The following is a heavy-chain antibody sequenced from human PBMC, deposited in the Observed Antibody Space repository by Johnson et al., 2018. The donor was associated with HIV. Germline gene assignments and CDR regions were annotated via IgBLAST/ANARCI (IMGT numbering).Heavy chain of an antibody. CDR2: VSYHGSNK. J-gene: IGHJ3*02. D-gene: IGHD2-15*01. CDR3: ARERYGSQAIDGFDI. Sequence: QVQLVESGGGLVKPGGSLRLSCAASGFTFSNAWMSWVRQTPGKGLEWGAVVSYHGSNKYYADSVKGRFTISRDNSKNTLYMQMNSLRAEDTAVYYCARERYGSQAIDGFDIWGQGTMVTVSS. V-gene: IGHV3-30-3*01. CDR1: GFTFSNAW.